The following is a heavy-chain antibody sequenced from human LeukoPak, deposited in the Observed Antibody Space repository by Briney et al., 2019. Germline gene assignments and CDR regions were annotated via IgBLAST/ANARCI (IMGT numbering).Heavy chain of an antibody. CDR3: AKSDIVVVVAARYYFDY. Sequence: GGSLRLSCATSRFTFSNYAMTWVRQAPGKGLEWVSTISESGDTTYYADSVKGRFTISRDNSKNTLYLQMNSLRAEDTAVYYCAKSDIVVVVAARYYFDYWGQGTLVTVSS. V-gene: IGHV3-23*01. D-gene: IGHD2-15*01. J-gene: IGHJ4*02. CDR2: ISESGDTT. CDR1: RFTFSNYA.